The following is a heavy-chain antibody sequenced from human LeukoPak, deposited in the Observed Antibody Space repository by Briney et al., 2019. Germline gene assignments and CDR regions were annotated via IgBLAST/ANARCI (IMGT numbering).Heavy chain of an antibody. J-gene: IGHJ4*02. CDR1: GFTFSSYG. D-gene: IGHD5-24*01. V-gene: IGHV3-30*02. CDR3: AKGDGYNSDFDY. CDR2: IRYDGSNK. Sequence: GGSLRLSCAASGFTFSSYGMHWVRQAPGKGLEWVAFIRYDGSNKYYADSVKGRFTISRDNSKNTLYLQMNSLRAEGTAVYYCAKGDGYNSDFDYWGQGTLVTVSS.